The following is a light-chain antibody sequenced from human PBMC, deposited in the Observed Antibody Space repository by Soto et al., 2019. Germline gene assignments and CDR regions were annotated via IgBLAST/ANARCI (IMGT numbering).Light chain of an antibody. V-gene: IGKV1-9*01. Sequence: DIQLTQSPSFLSASVGDRVTITCRASQGISSYLAWYQQKPGKAPKLLIYAASTLQSGVPSRFSGSGSATEFTLTISSLPPEDFATYYCQQLNSYPLTFGGGTKVEIK. CDR3: QQLNSYPLT. J-gene: IGKJ4*01. CDR1: QGISSY. CDR2: AAS.